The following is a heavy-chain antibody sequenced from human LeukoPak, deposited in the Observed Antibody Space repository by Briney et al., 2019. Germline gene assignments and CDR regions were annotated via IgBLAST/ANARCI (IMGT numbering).Heavy chain of an antibody. J-gene: IGHJ4*02. V-gene: IGHV3-30-3*01. Sequence: GGSLRLSCAAPGFTFTSYAMHWVRQAPGKGLEWAAVISYGGSTKYYADSVKSQFTISRDNPKNTVYLQMNSLRAEDTAVYYCARAKDPLPSSLFASDYWGQGTLVTVSS. CDR2: ISYGGSTK. D-gene: IGHD2-15*01. CDR1: GFTFTSYA. CDR3: ARAKDPLPSSLFASDY.